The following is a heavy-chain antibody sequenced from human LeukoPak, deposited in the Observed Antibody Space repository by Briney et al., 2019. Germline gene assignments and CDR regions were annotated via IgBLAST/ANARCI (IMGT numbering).Heavy chain of an antibody. CDR2: IKQDESER. V-gene: IGHV3-7*01. Sequence: GGPLRLSCAASGFTFSSFWMSWVRQAPGKGLDWVANIKQDESERYYVDSVKGRFTIARDNAKNSLYLQMNSLRAEDTAVYYCARDRKAPGNFDYWGQGTLVTVSS. D-gene: IGHD1-14*01. CDR1: GFTFSSFW. J-gene: IGHJ4*02. CDR3: ARDRKAPGNFDY.